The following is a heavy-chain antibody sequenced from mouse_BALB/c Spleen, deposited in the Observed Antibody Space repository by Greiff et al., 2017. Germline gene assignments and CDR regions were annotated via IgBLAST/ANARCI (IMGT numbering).Heavy chain of an antibody. V-gene: IGHV5-6-4*01. Sequence: EVKLMESGGGLVKPGGSLKLSCAASGFTFSSYTMSWVRQTPEKRLEWVATISSGGSYTYYPDSVKGRFTISRDNAKNTLYLQMSSLKSEDTAMYYCTRDREPYYFDYWGQGTTLTVSS. J-gene: IGHJ2*01. CDR3: TRDREPYYFDY. D-gene: IGHD3-1*01. CDR1: GFTFSSYT. CDR2: ISSGGSYT.